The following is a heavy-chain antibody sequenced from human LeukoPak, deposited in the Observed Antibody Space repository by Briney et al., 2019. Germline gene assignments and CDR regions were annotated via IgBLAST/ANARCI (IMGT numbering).Heavy chain of an antibody. Sequence: ASVKVSCKASGYTFTTYAMNWVRQAPGQGLEWMGWINTNTGNPTYAQGFTGRFVFSLDTSVSTAYLQISSLKAEDTAVYYCAKIYGTYYPFSFDYWGQGTLVTVSS. CDR2: INTNTGNP. CDR3: AKIYGTYYPFSFDY. CDR1: GYTFTTYA. J-gene: IGHJ4*02. V-gene: IGHV7-4-1*02. D-gene: IGHD1-14*01.